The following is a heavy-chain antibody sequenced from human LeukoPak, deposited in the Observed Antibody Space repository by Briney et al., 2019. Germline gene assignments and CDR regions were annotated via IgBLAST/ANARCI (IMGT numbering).Heavy chain of an antibody. CDR3: ARDPVGD. CDR1: GFTFSNYA. CDR2: ISDDGNNI. J-gene: IGHJ4*02. V-gene: IGHV3-30*03. D-gene: IGHD1-26*01. Sequence: PGGSLRLSCAASGFTFSNYAMHWVRQAPGKGLAWVAVISDDGNNIYYSDSVKGRFTISRGNSKGALYLQMNSLRVEDTAIYYCARDPVGDWGQGTLVTVSS.